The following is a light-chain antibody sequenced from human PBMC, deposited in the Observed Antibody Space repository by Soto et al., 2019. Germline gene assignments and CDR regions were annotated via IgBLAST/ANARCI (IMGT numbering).Light chain of an antibody. CDR1: QSISSY. V-gene: IGKV1-39*01. CDR2: AAS. J-gene: IGKJ1*01. CDR3: QQSYSTPRT. Sequence: DIQMTQSPSSLSASVGDRVTITCRASQSISSYLNWYQQKPGKAPKLLIYAASCLQSGVPSRFRGRGSGTDFTPTISSLQPEDFATYYCQQSYSTPRTFGQGTKVEIK.